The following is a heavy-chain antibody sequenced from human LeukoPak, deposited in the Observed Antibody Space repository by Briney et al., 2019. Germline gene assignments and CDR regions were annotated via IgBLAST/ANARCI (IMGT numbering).Heavy chain of an antibody. CDR1: GGSIISYY. Sequence: PSETLSLTCTVSGGSIISYYWSWVRQSAGKGLEWIGRIYPSGSTEYNTSLKSRVTMSVGMTKKQFSLKLTSVTAADTAVYYCARLKFYDSTGYTPGYYMDVWGKGTTVTVSS. CDR3: ARLKFYDSTGYTPGYYMDV. V-gene: IGHV4-4*07. J-gene: IGHJ6*03. D-gene: IGHD3-22*01. CDR2: IYPSGST.